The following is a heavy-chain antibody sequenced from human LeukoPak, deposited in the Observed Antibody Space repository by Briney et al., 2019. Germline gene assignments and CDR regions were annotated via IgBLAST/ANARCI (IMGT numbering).Heavy chain of an antibody. CDR1: GFTFSSYG. Sequence: GGSLRLSCAASGFTFSSYGMHWVRQAPGKGLEWVAFIRYDGSNKYYAVSVKGRFTISRDNSKNTLYLQMNSLRAEDTAVYYCAKSYWNYVGYYYYMDVWGKGTTVTVSS. D-gene: IGHD1-7*01. J-gene: IGHJ6*03. CDR3: AKSYWNYVGYYYYMDV. V-gene: IGHV3-30*02. CDR2: IRYDGSNK.